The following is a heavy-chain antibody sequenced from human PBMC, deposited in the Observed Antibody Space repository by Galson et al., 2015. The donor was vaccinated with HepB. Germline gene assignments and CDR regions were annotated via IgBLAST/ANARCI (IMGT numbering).Heavy chain of an antibody. D-gene: IGHD3-22*01. CDR1: GFTFSRYS. CDR3: ASEGYSNGYFLG. V-gene: IGHV3-21*01. CDR2: ISSSSSYI. J-gene: IGHJ4*02. Sequence: SLRLSCAASGFTFSRYSMSWVRQAPGKGLEWVSFISSSSSYIYYADSVKGRFTISRDNAKNLLYLEMSSLRAEDTAVYYCASEGYSNGYFLGWGQGTLVTVSS.